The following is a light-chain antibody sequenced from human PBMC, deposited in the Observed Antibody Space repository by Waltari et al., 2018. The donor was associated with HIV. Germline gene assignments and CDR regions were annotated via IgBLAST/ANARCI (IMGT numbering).Light chain of an antibody. CDR3: QAWDNDTVI. J-gene: IGLJ2*01. Sequence: YDLTQAPSVSVSPGQTAKIHCSGDKLINNYVSWYQQKAGQSPILVIFQDRKRPSGIPGRFSGSSSGNIATLTISETQSVDEVDYFCQAWDNDTVIFGGGTKVTVL. V-gene: IGLV3-1*01. CDR1: KLINNY. CDR2: QDR.